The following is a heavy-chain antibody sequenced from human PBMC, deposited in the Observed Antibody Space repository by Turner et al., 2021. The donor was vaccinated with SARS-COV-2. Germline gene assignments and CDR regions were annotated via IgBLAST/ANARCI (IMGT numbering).Heavy chain of an antibody. CDR3: ARDVLVAAGYAMDV. Sequence: QVQLVDSGAGVVQPGRSLSPSCAASVFTFSSYGMHWVRRAPGKGLEWVAVIWYDGRNKYYADSVKGRFTISRDNSKNTLYLQMNSLRAEDTAVYYCARDVLVAAGYAMDVWGQGTTVTVSS. V-gene: IGHV3-33*01. D-gene: IGHD2-15*01. CDR1: VFTFSSYG. CDR2: IWYDGRNK. J-gene: IGHJ6*02.